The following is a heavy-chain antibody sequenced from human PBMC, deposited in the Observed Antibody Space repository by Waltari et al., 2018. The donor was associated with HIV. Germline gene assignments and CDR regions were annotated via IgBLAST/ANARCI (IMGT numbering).Heavy chain of an antibody. CDR3: ARGIRYLGP. Sequence: AESGGRLIQPGGSLGLSCTASNFSVSDKHVTWIRQAPGGSLEWVGVIYPDDTTHYADSVSGRFTISRAKSRTTVLLLMNGLFVDDTALYFCARGIRYLGPWGRGTSVTVSS. CDR1: NFSVSDKH. D-gene: IGHD3-9*01. V-gene: IGHV3-53*01. J-gene: IGHJ5*02. CDR2: IYPDDTT.